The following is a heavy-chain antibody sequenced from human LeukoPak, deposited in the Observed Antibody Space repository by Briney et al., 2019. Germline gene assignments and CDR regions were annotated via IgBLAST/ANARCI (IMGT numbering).Heavy chain of an antibody. Sequence: GSSVQVSCKTSGGTFSTSAITWVRQAPGQGLEWMGRIIPVLNITTYAQKFQGRVTITADKSTSTAYMELSSLRSEDTAVYYCARDLDSTRVAATDFDYWGQGTLVTVSS. D-gene: IGHD2-15*01. CDR3: ARDLDSTRVAATDFDY. CDR2: IIPVLNIT. J-gene: IGHJ4*02. CDR1: GGTFSTSA. V-gene: IGHV1-69*04.